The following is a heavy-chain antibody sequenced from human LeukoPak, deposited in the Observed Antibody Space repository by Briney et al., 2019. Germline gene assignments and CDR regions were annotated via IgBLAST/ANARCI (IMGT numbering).Heavy chain of an antibody. CDR3: AKVEKVAGRYYFDY. CDR2: ISGSGGST. J-gene: IGHJ4*02. Sequence: AGGSPRLSCAASGFTFSSHAMSWVRQAPGKGLEWVSAISGSGGSTYYADSVKGRFTISRDNSKNTLYLQMNSLRAEDTAVYYCAKVEKVAGRYYFDYWGQGTLVTVSS. D-gene: IGHD6-19*01. CDR1: GFTFSSHA. V-gene: IGHV3-23*01.